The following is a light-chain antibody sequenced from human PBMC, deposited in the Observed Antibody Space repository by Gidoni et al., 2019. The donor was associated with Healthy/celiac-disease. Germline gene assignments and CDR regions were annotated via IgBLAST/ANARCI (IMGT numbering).Light chain of an antibody. CDR1: SSDVGGYND. Sequence: QSALPQPASVPGSPGQSITISCTGTSSDVGGYNDVSWYQQHPGKAPKLMIYDVSNRPSGVANRFSGSKSGNKASLTISGLQAEDEADYYCSSYTSSSGVFGGGTKLTVL. CDR2: DVS. J-gene: IGLJ2*01. CDR3: SSYTSSSGV. V-gene: IGLV2-14*01.